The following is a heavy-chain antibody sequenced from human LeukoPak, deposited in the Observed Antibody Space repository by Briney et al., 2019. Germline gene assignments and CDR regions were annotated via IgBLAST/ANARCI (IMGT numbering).Heavy chain of an antibody. CDR3: ARHGKNGLFDY. Sequence: SETLSLTCTVSGGSINSYYWSWSRQPPGKGLEWIGYIYYSGSTNYNPSLKSRVTISVDTSKNQFSLKLSSVTAADTAVYYCARHGKNGLFDYWGQGTLVIVSS. V-gene: IGHV4-59*08. CDR1: GGSINSYY. CDR2: IYYSGST. D-gene: IGHD3/OR15-3a*01. J-gene: IGHJ4*02.